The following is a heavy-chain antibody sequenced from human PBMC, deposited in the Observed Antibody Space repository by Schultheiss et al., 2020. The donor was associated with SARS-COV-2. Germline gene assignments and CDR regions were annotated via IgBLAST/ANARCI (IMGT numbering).Heavy chain of an antibody. CDR1: GYSISSGYY. J-gene: IGHJ6*02. V-gene: IGHV4-38-2*02. Sequence: SETLSLTCTVSGYSISSGYYWGWIRQPPGKGLEWIGSIYHSGGTFYNPSLKSRVTISVDTSKNRISLRLTSVTAADSAMYYCARDGRMTYYGIDVWGQGTTVTVSS. CDR3: ARDGRMTYYGIDV. CDR2: IYHSGGT.